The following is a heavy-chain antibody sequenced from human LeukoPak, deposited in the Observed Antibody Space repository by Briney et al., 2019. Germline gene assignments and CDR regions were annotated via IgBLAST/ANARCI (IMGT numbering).Heavy chain of an antibody. CDR3: AREATVVTPPAFDI. CDR1: GYTFTNYG. CDR2: ISGYNGNT. Sequence: ASVPVSFMASGYTFTNYGISWVRQAPGQGLEWMGWISGYNGNTNYAQKLQGRVTMTTDTSTSTAYMELRSLRSDDTAVYYCAREATVVTPPAFDIWGQGTMVTVSS. J-gene: IGHJ3*02. D-gene: IGHD4-23*01. V-gene: IGHV1-18*01.